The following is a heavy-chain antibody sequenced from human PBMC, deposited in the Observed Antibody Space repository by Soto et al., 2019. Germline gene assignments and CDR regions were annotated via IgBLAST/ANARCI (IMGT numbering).Heavy chain of an antibody. D-gene: IGHD1-1*01. CDR2: IYHSGAT. J-gene: IGHJ4*02. V-gene: IGHV4-4*02. CDR3: ARDLGTGTDY. Sequence: QVQLQESGPGLVKPSGTLSLTCAVSGDSISSSNWWSWVRQAPGKGLEWIGEIYHSGATTYNPSLKIRVTISVDPSKNHFSLKLTSVTAADTAVYFCARDLGTGTDYWGQGTLVTVAS. CDR1: GDSISSSNW.